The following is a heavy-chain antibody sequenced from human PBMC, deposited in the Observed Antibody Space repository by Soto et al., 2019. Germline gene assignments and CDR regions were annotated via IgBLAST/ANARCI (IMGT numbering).Heavy chain of an antibody. CDR3: ARDPQWPPDRY. V-gene: IGHV1-18*01. CDR1: GYTFTSYV. D-gene: IGHD6-19*01. J-gene: IGHJ4*02. Sequence: GASVKLSCKSSGYTFTSYVSSWVRQAPGQGLEWMGWISAYNGNTNYAQKLQGRVTMTTDTSTSTAYMELRSLRSDDTAVYYCARDPQWPPDRYWGQGTLVTVSS. CDR2: ISAYNGNT.